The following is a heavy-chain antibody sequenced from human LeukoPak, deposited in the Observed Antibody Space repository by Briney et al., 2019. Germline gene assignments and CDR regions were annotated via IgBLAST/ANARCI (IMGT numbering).Heavy chain of an antibody. CDR2: IIPILGLA. V-gene: IGHV1-69*04. J-gene: IGHJ6*02. CDR1: GGTFSSYA. D-gene: IGHD1-26*01. CDR3: ARDQKVGATPYFGMDV. Sequence: ASVKVSCKASGGTFSSYAINWVRQAPGQGLEWMGRIIPILGLANYAQRFQGRVTITADTSTSTAYTELSSLRSEDTAVYYCARDQKVGATPYFGMDVWGQGTTVIVSS.